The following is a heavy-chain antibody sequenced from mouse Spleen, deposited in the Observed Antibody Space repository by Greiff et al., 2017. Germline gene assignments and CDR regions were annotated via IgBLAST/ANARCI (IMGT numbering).Heavy chain of an antibody. J-gene: IGHJ4*01. CDR1: GFTFSDFY. Sequence: EVQLVESGGGLVQSGRSLRLSCATSGFTFSDFYMEWVRQAPGKGLEWIAASRNKANDYTTEYSASVKGRFIVSRDTSQSILYLQMNALRAEDTAIYYCARDAPGIAMDYWGQGTSVTVSS. CDR2: SRNKANDYTT. D-gene: IGHD4-1*01. CDR3: ARDAPGIAMDY. V-gene: IGHV7-1*01.